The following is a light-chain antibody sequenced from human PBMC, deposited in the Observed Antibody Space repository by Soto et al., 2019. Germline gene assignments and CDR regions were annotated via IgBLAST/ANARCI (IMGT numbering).Light chain of an antibody. CDR3: QQYKDWPPIT. CDR2: YAS. CDR1: QSVRNN. J-gene: IGKJ5*01. V-gene: IGKV3-15*01. Sequence: EIMMTQSPATLSVSPGESATLSCRASQSVRNNLAWYQHKPGQAPRLLIYYASTRATGIPARFSGSGSGTEFTLTISSLQSEDFALYYCQQYKDWPPITFGQGTRLEIK.